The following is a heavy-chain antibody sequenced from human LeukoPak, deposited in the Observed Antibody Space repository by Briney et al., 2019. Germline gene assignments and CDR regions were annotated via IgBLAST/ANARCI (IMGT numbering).Heavy chain of an antibody. V-gene: IGHV1-8*01. CDR1: GYTFTSYD. D-gene: IGHD3-3*01. Sequence: ASVKVSCKASGYTFTSYDINWVRQATGQGLEWMGWMNPNSGNTGYAQKFQGGVTMTRNTSISTAYMELSSLRSEDTAVYYCARGYDFWSGFTYYGMDVWGQGTTVTVSS. CDR3: ARGYDFWSGFTYYGMDV. CDR2: MNPNSGNT. J-gene: IGHJ6*02.